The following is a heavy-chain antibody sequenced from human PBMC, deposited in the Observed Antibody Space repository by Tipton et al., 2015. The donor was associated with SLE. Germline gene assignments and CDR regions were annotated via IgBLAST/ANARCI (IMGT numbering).Heavy chain of an antibody. CDR1: GFTVSSNY. J-gene: IGHJ1*01. D-gene: IGHD6-13*01. V-gene: IGHV3-53*05. CDR2: IYSGGST. CDR3: AIDGAGTYFQH. Sequence: GSLRLSCTVSGFTVSSNYMSWVRQAPGKGLEWVSVIYSGGSTYYADSVKGRFTISRDNSKNTLHLQMNSLRAEDTAVYYCAIDGAGTYFQHWGQGTLVTVSS.